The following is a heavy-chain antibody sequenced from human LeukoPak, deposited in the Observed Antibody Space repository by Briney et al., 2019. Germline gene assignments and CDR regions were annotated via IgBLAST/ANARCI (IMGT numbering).Heavy chain of an antibody. D-gene: IGHD3-3*01. CDR2: INPNSGGT. J-gene: IGHJ4*02. Sequence: GASVTVSCKASGYTFTVYYMHWVRQAPGQGLEWMGWINPNSGGTNYAQEFQGRVTMTRDTSISTAYMELSRLRSDDTAVYYCARDLVSFGVVINFDYWGQGTLVTVSS. CDR1: GYTFTVYY. V-gene: IGHV1-2*02. CDR3: ARDLVSFGVVINFDY.